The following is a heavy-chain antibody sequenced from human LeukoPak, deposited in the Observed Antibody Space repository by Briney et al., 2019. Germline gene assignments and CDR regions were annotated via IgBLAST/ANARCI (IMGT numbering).Heavy chain of an antibody. D-gene: IGHD5-12*01. CDR3: ARKSSRGGFNGYDFWYFDL. CDR2: ISYSGST. Sequence: SETLSLTCTVSGGSISSYFWSWLRQPPGKRLEWIGYISYSGSTDYNPSLTSRVTLSVDTSKNRLSLKLSSVTAADTAVYYCARKSSRGGFNGYDFWYFDLWGRGTLVTVSS. CDR1: GGSISSYF. V-gene: IGHV4-59*08. J-gene: IGHJ2*01.